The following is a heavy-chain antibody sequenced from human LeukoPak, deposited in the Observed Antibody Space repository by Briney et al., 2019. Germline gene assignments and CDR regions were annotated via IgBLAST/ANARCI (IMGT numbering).Heavy chain of an antibody. V-gene: IGHV3-23*01. CDR1: GFTFSSYA. Sequence: GGSLRLSCAASGFTFSSYAMSWVRQAPGKGLEWVSAISGSGGSTYYADSVKGRFTISRDNSKNTLYLQMNSLRAEDTAVYYCSKVGSSGWYRSLAKNKRFDPEGQGNLVTVSS. D-gene: IGHD6-19*01. J-gene: IGHJ5*02. CDR2: ISGSGGST. CDR3: SKVGSSGWYRSLAKNKRFDP.